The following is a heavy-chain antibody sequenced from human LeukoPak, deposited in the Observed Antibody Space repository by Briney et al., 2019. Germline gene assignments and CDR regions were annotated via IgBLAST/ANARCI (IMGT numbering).Heavy chain of an antibody. J-gene: IGHJ4*02. V-gene: IGHV3-33*03. D-gene: IGHD4-11*01. Sequence: PGKSLTLSCVASRFTFSQFGMHWVRQAPGKGLEWVAVIWSDATNQYYADSVKGRFTISRDNSRNTVFLQMTNLRVEDTAVYFCAKDAQRGFDYSNSLESWGQGTLVTVSS. CDR1: RFTFSQFG. CDR2: IWSDATNQ. CDR3: AKDAQRGFDYSNSLES.